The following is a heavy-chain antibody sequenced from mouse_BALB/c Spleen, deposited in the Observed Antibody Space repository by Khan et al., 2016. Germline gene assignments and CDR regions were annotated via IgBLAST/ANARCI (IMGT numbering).Heavy chain of an antibody. J-gene: IGHJ2*01. CDR1: GFDSSRYW. Sequence: EVQLQESGGGLVQPGGSLKLSCAASGFDSSRYWMSWVRQAPGKGLEWIGEINPDSSTINYTPSLKDKFIISRDNAKNTLYLQMSKVRSEDTALYYCTRLYYYGTSDYWGQGTTLTVSS. CDR3: TRLYYYGTSDY. V-gene: IGHV4-1*02. CDR2: INPDSSTI. D-gene: IGHD1-1*01.